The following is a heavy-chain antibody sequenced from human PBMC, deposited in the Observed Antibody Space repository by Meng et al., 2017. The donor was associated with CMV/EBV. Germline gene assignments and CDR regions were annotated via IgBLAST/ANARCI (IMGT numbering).Heavy chain of an antibody. J-gene: IGHJ5*02. CDR2: ISSGGST. CDR3: ARGTPQFDP. D-gene: IGHD2-15*01. CDR1: GFTVSSNY. V-gene: IGHV3-66*02. Sequence: LRVSCASSGFTVSSNYMSWVRQAPGKRLEWVSIISSGGSTYYADSVKGRFTISRDNSKNTMYLQMNSLRAEDTAVYYCARGTPQFDPWGQGTLVTVSS.